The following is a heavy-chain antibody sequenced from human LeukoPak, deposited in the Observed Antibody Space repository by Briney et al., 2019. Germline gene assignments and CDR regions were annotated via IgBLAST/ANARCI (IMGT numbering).Heavy chain of an antibody. CDR1: VGSISSGNW. D-gene: IGHD2-2*02. CDR3: TTAPILRGEGGEHYKYGMDV. Sequence: SETLSLTCAVSVGSISSGNWWTWVRQSPGKGLEWIGEIYHNGTHNYNPSLKSRVTISADTFKNHFSLKLTSVTAADTAVYYCTTAPILRGEGGEHYKYGMDVWGQGTTVIVSS. V-gene: IGHV4-4*02. J-gene: IGHJ6*02. CDR2: IYHNGTH.